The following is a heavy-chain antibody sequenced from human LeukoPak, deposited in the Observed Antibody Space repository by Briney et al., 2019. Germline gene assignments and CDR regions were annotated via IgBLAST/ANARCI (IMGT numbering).Heavy chain of an antibody. J-gene: IGHJ5*02. CDR2: IYYSGST. CDR1: GGSISSYY. V-gene: IGHV4-59*01. CDR3: ASGRGIVGATIWFDP. Sequence: PSETLSLTCTVSGGSISSYYWSWIRQPPGKGLEWIGYIYYSGSTNYNPSLKSRVTISVDTSKNQFSLKLSSVTAADTAVYYCASGRGIVGATIWFDPWGQGTLVTVSS. D-gene: IGHD1-26*01.